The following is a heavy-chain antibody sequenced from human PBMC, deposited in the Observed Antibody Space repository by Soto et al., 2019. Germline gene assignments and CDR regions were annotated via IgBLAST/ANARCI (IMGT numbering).Heavy chain of an antibody. CDR3: ARLEWSSGWGGDY. D-gene: IGHD6-19*01. Sequence: SETLSLTCTVSGGSISSSSYYWGWIRQPPGKGLEWIGSIYYSGSTYYNPSLKSRVTISVDTSKNQFSLKLSSVTAADTAVYYCARLEWSSGWGGDYWGQGTLVTVSS. V-gene: IGHV4-39*01. CDR2: IYYSGST. J-gene: IGHJ4*02. CDR1: GGSISSSSYY.